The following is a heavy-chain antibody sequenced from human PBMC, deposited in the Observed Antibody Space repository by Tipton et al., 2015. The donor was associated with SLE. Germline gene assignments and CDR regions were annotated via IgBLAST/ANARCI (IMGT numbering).Heavy chain of an antibody. CDR3: ARDSPGDFDWFDAFDI. CDR1: GGSISSTSHY. J-gene: IGHJ3*02. D-gene: IGHD3-9*01. Sequence: TLSLTCTVSGGSISSTSHYWGWIRQPPGKGLEWIGNFYYSGSTNYNPSLKSRVTISVDTSKDQFSLKLSSVTTADTAVYYCARDSPGDFDWFDAFDIWGQGTMVTVSS. V-gene: IGHV4-39*07. CDR2: FYYSGST.